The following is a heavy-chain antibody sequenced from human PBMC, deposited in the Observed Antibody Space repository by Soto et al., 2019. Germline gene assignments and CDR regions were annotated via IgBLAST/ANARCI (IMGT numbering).Heavy chain of an antibody. Sequence: PGGSLRISCAASGFTFSSYGMHWVRQAPGKGLEWVAVIWYDGSNEYYADSVKGRFTISRDNSKNTLYLQMNSLRAEDTAVYYCARDLDSGSYRGGMDAWRQGPTVTVFS. V-gene: IGHV3-33*01. CDR1: GFTFSSYG. J-gene: IGHJ6*02. D-gene: IGHD1-26*01. CDR3: ARDLDSGSYRGGMDA. CDR2: IWYDGSNE.